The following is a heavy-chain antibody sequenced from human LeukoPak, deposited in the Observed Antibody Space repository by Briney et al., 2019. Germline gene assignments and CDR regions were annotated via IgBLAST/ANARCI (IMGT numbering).Heavy chain of an antibody. D-gene: IGHD3-10*01. V-gene: IGHV3-23*01. CDR2: ISCTGGNT. CDR1: GFTFSSYA. CDR3: AKDFSLGSHNWFDP. J-gene: IGHJ5*02. Sequence: PGGSLRLSCAASGFTFSSYAMSWVRQAPGKGLEWVSAISCTGGNTYYADSVKGRFTISRDNSKNTLYLQMNSLRADDTAVYYCAKDFSLGSHNWFDPWGQGTLVTVSS.